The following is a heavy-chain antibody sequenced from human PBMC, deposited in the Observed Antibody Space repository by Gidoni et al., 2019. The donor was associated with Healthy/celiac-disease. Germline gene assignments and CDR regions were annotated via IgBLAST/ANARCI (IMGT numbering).Heavy chain of an antibody. Sequence: VQLQESGPGLAKPSETRSLTGTDAGGSISSYDWSWIRQPPGKGLEWIGYIYYSGSTNYTPSLKSRVTLSVDTSKNQFSLKLSSVTAADTAVYYCARPVRENWYFDLWGRGTLVTVSS. D-gene: IGHD1-26*01. CDR3: ARPVRENWYFDL. CDR2: IYYSGST. CDR1: GGSISSYD. J-gene: IGHJ2*01. V-gene: IGHV4-59*08.